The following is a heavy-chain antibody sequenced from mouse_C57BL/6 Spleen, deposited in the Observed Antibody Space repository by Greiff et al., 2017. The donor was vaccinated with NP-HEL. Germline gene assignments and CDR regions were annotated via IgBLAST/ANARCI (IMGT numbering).Heavy chain of an antibody. CDR3: ARNGYRYYFDY. J-gene: IGHJ2*01. CDR1: GYTFTDYY. D-gene: IGHD2-2*01. V-gene: IGHV1-26*01. Sequence: EVKLQQSGPELVKPGASVKISCKASGYTFTDYYMNWVKQSHGKSLEWIGDINPNNGGTSYNQKFKGKATLTVDKSSSTAYMELCSLTSEDSAVYYCARNGYRYYFDYWGQGTTLTVSS. CDR2: INPNNGGT.